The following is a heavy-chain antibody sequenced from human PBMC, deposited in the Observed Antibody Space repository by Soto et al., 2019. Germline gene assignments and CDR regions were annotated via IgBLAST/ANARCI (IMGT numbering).Heavy chain of an antibody. D-gene: IGHD3-9*01. CDR3: ARDRNDILTGPLDY. V-gene: IGHV1-18*01. CDR1: GYTFTSYG. Sequence: ASVKVSCKASGYTFTSYGISWVRQAPGQGLEWMGWISAYNGNTNYAQKLQGRVTMTTDTSTSTAYMELRSLRSDDTAAYYCARDRNDILTGPLDYWGQGTLVTVSS. CDR2: ISAYNGNT. J-gene: IGHJ4*02.